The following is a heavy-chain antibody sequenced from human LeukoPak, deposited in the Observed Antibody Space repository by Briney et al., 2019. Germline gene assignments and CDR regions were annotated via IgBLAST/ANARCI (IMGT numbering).Heavy chain of an antibody. D-gene: IGHD2-2*02. CDR1: GYTFTSYG. V-gene: IGHV1-18*01. Sequence: ASVKVSCKASGYTFTSYGFSWVRQAPGQGLEWMGWISAYNGNTHYAQKPQGRVTMTTDTSTSTAYMELRSLRSDDTAVYYCARDLVATAIPGDWFDPWGQGTLVTVSS. J-gene: IGHJ5*02. CDR2: ISAYNGNT. CDR3: ARDLVATAIPGDWFDP.